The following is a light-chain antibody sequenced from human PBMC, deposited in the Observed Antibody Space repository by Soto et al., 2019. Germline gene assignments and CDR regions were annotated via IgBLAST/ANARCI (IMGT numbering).Light chain of an antibody. Sequence: DIQMTPSPSSLSASVGDRVTITCRANQSISSYLNWYQQKPGKAPKLLIYLASNLQSGVPSRFSGSGSGTDFTLTIISLQPDDFAIYYCQQGYSTPITFGQGTRLEIK. CDR1: QSISSY. CDR2: LAS. V-gene: IGKV1-39*01. J-gene: IGKJ5*01. CDR3: QQGYSTPIT.